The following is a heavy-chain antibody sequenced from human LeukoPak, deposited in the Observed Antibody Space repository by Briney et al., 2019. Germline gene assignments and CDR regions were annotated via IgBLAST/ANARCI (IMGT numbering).Heavy chain of an antibody. D-gene: IGHD2-21*02. V-gene: IGHV3-23*01. CDR2: ISNSGRNT. CDR3: ARARGYCAADCSRYAFDY. J-gene: IGHJ4*02. Sequence: GGSLTLSCAASGFTFSSYTMSWVRQAPGKGLEWVSTISNSGRNTFYTDCVKGRFNISRDNSKNTLYLQMNSLRAGDTAVYSCARARGYCAADCSRYAFDYWGQGTLVTVSS. CDR1: GFTFSSYT.